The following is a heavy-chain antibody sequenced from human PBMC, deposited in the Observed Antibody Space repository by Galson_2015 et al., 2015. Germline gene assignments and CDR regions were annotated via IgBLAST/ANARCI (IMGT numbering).Heavy chain of an antibody. CDR1: GFSFDAYG. D-gene: IGHD3-10*01. Sequence: SLRLSCAASGFSFDAYGMHWVRQAPGKGLEWVSGISYNSGSIGYADSVKGRFTISRDNSKNTRYLQMNSLRAEDTAVYYCAKVFGPYGSGGYYFDYWGQGTLVTVSS. CDR2: ISYNSGSI. CDR3: AKVFGPYGSGGYYFDY. J-gene: IGHJ4*02. V-gene: IGHV3-9*01.